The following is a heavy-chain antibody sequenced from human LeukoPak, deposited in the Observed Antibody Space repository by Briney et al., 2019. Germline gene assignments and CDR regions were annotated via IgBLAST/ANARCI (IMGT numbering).Heavy chain of an antibody. CDR1: GYTFTGYY. D-gene: IGHD3-3*01. V-gene: IGHV1-2*02. CDR2: INPNSGGT. J-gene: IGHJ5*02. Sequence: ASVKVPCKASGYTFTGYYMHWVRQAPGQGLEWMGWINPNSGGTNYAQKFQGRVTMTRDTSISTAYMELSRLRSDDTAVYYCARNHYDFWSGYPLGYNWFDPWGQGTLVTVSS. CDR3: ARNHYDFWSGYPLGYNWFDP.